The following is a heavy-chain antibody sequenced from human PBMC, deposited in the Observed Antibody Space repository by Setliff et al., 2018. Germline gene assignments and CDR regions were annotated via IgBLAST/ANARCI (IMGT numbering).Heavy chain of an antibody. CDR3: TTDPSPTFGGVIGAAFDF. CDR1: GFTFSTAR. Sequence: GGSLRLSCAASGFTFSTARMNWVRQAPGKGLEWVGRIKGKNDGLATDYAAPVKGRFTISRDDSKNTLYLQMNSLKTEDTAVYYCTTDPSPTFGGVIGAAFDFWGQGTMVTVSS. V-gene: IGHV3-15*07. D-gene: IGHD3-16*01. CDR2: IKGKNDGLAT. J-gene: IGHJ3*01.